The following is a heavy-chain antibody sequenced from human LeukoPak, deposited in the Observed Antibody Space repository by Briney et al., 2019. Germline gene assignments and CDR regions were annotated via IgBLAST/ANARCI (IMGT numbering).Heavy chain of an antibody. CDR3: ARGSRAGPFDY. CDR2: INPNSGGT. V-gene: IGHV1-2*02. CDR1: GYTFTSFG. D-gene: IGHD6-13*01. Sequence: ASVMLSCKASGYTFTSFGISWVRQAPGQGLEWMGWINPNSGGTNYAQKFQGRVTMTRDTSISTAYMELSRLRSGDTAVYYCARGSRAGPFDYWGQGTLVTVSS. J-gene: IGHJ4*02.